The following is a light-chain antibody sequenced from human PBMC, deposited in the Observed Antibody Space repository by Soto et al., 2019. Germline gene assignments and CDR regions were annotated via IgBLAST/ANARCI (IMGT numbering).Light chain of an antibody. V-gene: IGKV3-15*01. CDR2: GAS. J-gene: IGKJ1*01. Sequence: EIVMTQSPPTLSVSPGERATLSCRASQSVSSNLAWYQQKPGQAPRLLFYGASTRATGIPARFSGSGSGTEFTLTISSLQSEDFAVYYCQQYNNWPRTFGQGTKVEIK. CDR3: QQYNNWPRT. CDR1: QSVSSN.